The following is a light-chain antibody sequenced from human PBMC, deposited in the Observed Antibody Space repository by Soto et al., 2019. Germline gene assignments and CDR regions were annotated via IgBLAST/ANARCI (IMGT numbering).Light chain of an antibody. J-gene: IGLJ1*01. Sequence: QSALTQPPSASGTPGQRVTISCSGSSSNIGSDYVYWYQQFPGTAPKLLIYRNNQRPSGVPDRFSGSKSGTSASLAISGLRSEDEAEYYCAAWDDSLSGYVFGTGTKVTVL. CDR2: RNN. CDR1: SSNIGSDY. CDR3: AAWDDSLSGYV. V-gene: IGLV1-47*01.